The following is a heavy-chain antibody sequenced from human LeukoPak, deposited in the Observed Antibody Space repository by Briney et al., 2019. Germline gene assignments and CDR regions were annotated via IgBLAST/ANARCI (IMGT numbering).Heavy chain of an antibody. CDR3: ARDHSRAAARIFDY. CDR2: IYYSGST. D-gene: IGHD6-6*01. Sequence: SETLSLTCTVSGGSISSYYWSWIRQPPGKGLEWIGYIYYSGSTNYNPSLKSRVTISVDTSKNQFSLKLSSVTAADTAVYYCARDHSRAAARIFDYWGQGTLVTVSS. V-gene: IGHV4-59*01. CDR1: GGSISSYY. J-gene: IGHJ4*02.